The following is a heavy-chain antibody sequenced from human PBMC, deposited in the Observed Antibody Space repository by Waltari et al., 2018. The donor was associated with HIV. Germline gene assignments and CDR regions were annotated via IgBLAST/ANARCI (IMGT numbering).Heavy chain of an antibody. J-gene: IGHJ4*02. CDR3: ARGERDGWGHYFDY. D-gene: IGHD6-19*01. CDR2: IYDSGST. V-gene: IGHV4-59*01. Sequence: QVHLQESGPGLVKPSETLSLTCSVPGDSSSSYYWSWIRQPPGKGLEWIGYIYDSGSTNYNASLKSRVTISGDRSKTQFALKLTSVTAADTAVYYCARGERDGWGHYFDYWGQGILVTVSS. CDR1: GDSSSSYY.